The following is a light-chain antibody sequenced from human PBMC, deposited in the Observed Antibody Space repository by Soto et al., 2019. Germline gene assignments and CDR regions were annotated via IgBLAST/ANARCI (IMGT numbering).Light chain of an antibody. CDR1: QYISNY. CDR3: QQYDSLPFT. CDR2: GAS. V-gene: IGKV1-33*01. J-gene: IGKJ5*01. Sequence: DIQMTQSPSSLSASVGDRVTITCQASQYISNYLNWYQQKPGKAPKLLIYGASNLETGVPSRFSGSGSGTDFTFSISSLQPEDVATYYCQQYDSLPFTFGQGTRLEIK.